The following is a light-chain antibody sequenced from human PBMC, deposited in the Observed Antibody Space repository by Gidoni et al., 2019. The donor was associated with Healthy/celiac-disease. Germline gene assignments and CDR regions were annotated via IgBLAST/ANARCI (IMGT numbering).Light chain of an antibody. CDR2: GAS. CDR3: QQYGSSLGT. J-gene: IGKJ1*01. CDR1: QSVSSSY. V-gene: IGKV3-20*01. Sequence: IVLTQSPGTLSLSPGARATLSCRASQSVSSSYLAWYQQKPGQAPRLLIYGASSRATGIPDRFSGSGSGTDFTLTISRLEPEDFAVYYCQQYGSSLGTFXQXTKVEIK.